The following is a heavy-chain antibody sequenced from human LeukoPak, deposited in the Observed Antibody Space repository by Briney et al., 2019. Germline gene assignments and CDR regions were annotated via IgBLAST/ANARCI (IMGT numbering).Heavy chain of an antibody. Sequence: GRSLRLSCAASGFTFSSYSMSWVRQAPGKGLEWVSYITSSSSTIYYADSVKGRFTISRDNSKNTLYLQMNSLRAEDTAVFYCARAHSGSYYGAYYFDYWGQGTLVTVSS. CDR2: ITSSSSTI. D-gene: IGHD1-26*01. J-gene: IGHJ4*02. V-gene: IGHV3-48*01. CDR1: GFTFSSYS. CDR3: ARAHSGSYYGAYYFDY.